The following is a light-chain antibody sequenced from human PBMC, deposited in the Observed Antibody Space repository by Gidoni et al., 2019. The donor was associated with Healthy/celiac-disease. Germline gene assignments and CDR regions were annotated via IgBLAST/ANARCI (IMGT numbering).Light chain of an antibody. CDR2: LGS. Sequence: DIVMTQSPLSLPVTPGEPASISCRSSQSLLHSNVYNYLDWYLQKPGQSPQLLIYLGSNRASGVPDRFSGSGSGTDFTLKISRVEAEDVGVYYCMQALQTPLFXGXTKVEIK. V-gene: IGKV2-28*01. CDR3: MQALQTPL. J-gene: IGKJ4*01. CDR1: QSLLHSNVYNY.